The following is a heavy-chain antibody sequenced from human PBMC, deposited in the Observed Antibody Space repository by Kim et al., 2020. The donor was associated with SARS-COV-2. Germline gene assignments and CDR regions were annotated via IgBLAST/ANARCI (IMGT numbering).Heavy chain of an antibody. D-gene: IGHD1-26*01. CDR2: IRSKTYGGKT. CDR1: GFTFGGNG. CDR3: TRESGSYYNSNDN. V-gene: IGHV3-49*03. J-gene: IGHJ4*02. Sequence: GGSLRLSCTASGFTFGGNGMSWFRQAPGKGLEWVGFIRSKTYGGKTEYAASVKGRFTISRDDYKSIAYLQMNSLKTEDTAVYYCTRESGSYYNSNDNWGQGTLVTVSS.